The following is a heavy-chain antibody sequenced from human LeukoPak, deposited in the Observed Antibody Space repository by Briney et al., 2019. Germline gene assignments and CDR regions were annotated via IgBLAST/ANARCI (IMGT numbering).Heavy chain of an antibody. D-gene: IGHD3-10*01. V-gene: IGHV3-23*01. CDR1: GFTFSSYG. CDR2: IRGSGGST. CDR3: AKESSGSYLSTYFDY. J-gene: IGHJ4*02. Sequence: GGSLRLSCAASGFTFSSYGMHWVRQAPGKGLEWVYAIRGSGGSTYYADSVKSRFTISRDNSKNMLYLHMNSLRAEDTAVYYCAKESSGSYLSTYFDYWGQGTLVTVSS.